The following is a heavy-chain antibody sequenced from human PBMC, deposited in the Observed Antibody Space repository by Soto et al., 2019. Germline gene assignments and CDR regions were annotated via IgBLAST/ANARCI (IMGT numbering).Heavy chain of an antibody. CDR3: ARDYFDSSDYTTNWFDP. V-gene: IGHV4-39*01. CDR1: GDSISNSRFY. D-gene: IGHD3-22*01. CDR2: IYHTGNA. Sequence: QLQLKESGPGLVKSSETLSLTCSVSGDSISNSRFYWAWIRQPPGEGLEWIGSIYHTGNAYYNPSLKSRVTIFVDQSKNQFALKLTSVTAADTALYYCARDYFDSSDYTTNWFDPWGQGALVTVSS. J-gene: IGHJ5*02.